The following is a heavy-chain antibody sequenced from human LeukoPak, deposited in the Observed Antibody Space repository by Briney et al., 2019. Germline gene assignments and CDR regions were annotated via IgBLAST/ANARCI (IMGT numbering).Heavy chain of an antibody. CDR2: TYYMSKWYN. V-gene: IGHV6-1*01. CDR3: ARAVAVAEVDPRFIGPHEFDY. Sequence: SQTLSLTCAISGDSVSSNSAAWNWIRQSPSRGLEWLGRTYYMSKWYNDYAVSVKSRITINPDTSKNQFSLQLNSVTPEDTAVYYCARAVAVAEVDPRFIGPHEFDYWGQGTLVTVSS. CDR1: GDSVSSNSAA. J-gene: IGHJ4*02. D-gene: IGHD6-19*01.